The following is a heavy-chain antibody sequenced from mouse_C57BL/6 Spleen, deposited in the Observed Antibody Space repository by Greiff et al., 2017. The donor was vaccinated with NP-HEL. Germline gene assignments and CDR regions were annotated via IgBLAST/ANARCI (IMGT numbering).Heavy chain of an antibody. CDR2: IYPGDGDT. Sequence: QVQLQQSGPELVKPGASVKISCKASGYALSSSWMNWVKQRPGKGLEWIGRIYPGDGDTNYNGKFKGKATLTADKSSSTAYMQLSSLTSEDSAVYFCARSGYSYFDYWGQGTTLTVSS. D-gene: IGHD3-2*02. J-gene: IGHJ2*01. CDR3: ARSGYSYFDY. CDR1: GYALSSSW. V-gene: IGHV1-82*01.